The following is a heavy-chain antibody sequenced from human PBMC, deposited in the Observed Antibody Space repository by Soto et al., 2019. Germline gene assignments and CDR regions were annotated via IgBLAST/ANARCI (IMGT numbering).Heavy chain of an antibody. CDR1: GGSISSSTYY. Sequence: QLQLQESGPGLVKPSETLSLTCTVSGGSISSSTYYWGWIRQPPGKGLEWIGSIYYSRITSYNQSLTSRVTIPVDTPNNQFSLKLRSVTATDTAVYYCARLPLNYAVDVWGQGTTVTVSS. D-gene: IGHD2-2*01. J-gene: IGHJ6*02. CDR2: IYYSRIT. CDR3: ARLPLNYAVDV. V-gene: IGHV4-39*01.